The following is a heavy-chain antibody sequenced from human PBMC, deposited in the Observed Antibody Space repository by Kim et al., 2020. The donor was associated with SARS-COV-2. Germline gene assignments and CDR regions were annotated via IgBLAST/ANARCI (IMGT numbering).Heavy chain of an antibody. J-gene: IGHJ6*02. CDR1: GYTLTELS. D-gene: IGHD4-17*01. CDR2: FDPEDGET. V-gene: IGHV1-24*01. Sequence: ASVKGSCKVSGYTLTELSMHWVRQAPGKGLEWMGGFDPEDGETIYAQKFQGRVTMTEDTSTDTAYMELSSLRSEDTAVYYCATAHTVYGDYAAYYYYYGMDVWGQGTTVTVSS. CDR3: ATAHTVYGDYAAYYYYYGMDV.